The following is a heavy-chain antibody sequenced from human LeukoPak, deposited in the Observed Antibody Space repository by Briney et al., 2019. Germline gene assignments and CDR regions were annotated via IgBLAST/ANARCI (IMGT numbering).Heavy chain of an antibody. CDR2: IYYSGST. CDR1: GGSISSSSYY. J-gene: IGHJ4*02. CDR3: ASDPITMVRGVMTNYFDY. D-gene: IGHD3-10*01. V-gene: IGHV4-39*07. Sequence: SETLSLTCTVSGGSISSSSYYWGWIRQPPGKGLEWIGSIYYSGSTYYNPSLKSRVTISVDTSKNQFSLKLSSVTAADTAVYYCASDPITMVRGVMTNYFDYWGQGTLVTVSS.